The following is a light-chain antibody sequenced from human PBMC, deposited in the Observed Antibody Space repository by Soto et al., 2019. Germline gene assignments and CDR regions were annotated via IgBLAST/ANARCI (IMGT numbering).Light chain of an antibody. CDR2: DTS. J-gene: IGKJ5*01. CDR3: QEHASI. V-gene: IGKV3-15*01. CDR1: QSVGIK. Sequence: ENVLTQSPATLSVSPGERATLSCRASQSVGIKLAWYQHKPGQAPRLLIYDTSTRATGIPARFSGSGSGTDFTLTISRLEPEDFAVYYCQEHASIFGQGTRLEIK.